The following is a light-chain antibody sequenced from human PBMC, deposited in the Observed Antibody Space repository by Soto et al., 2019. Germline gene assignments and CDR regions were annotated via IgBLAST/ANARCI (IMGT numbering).Light chain of an antibody. V-gene: IGKV1-39*01. CDR2: SAS. J-gene: IGKJ3*01. CDR1: QNINDY. Sequence: DIQMTQSPPSLSASVGDRGTITCRASQNINDYLNWYQQKPGKAPKLLIYSASSLQSGVPPRFRGSGSGTDFTLTITSLQPQDCATYFCQQTYTMPQTFGPGSKVWIS. CDR3: QQTYTMPQT.